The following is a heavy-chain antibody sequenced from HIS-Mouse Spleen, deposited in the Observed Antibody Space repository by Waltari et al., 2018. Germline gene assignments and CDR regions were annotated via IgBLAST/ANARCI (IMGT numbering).Heavy chain of an antibody. CDR1: GGSISSSSYY. Sequence: QLQLQESGPGLVKPSETLSLTCTVSGGSISSSSYYWGWIRQPPGKGLEWIGSIYYSGGTYYNPALKSRVTRAVDTSKNQFSLKLSSVTAADTAVYYCARDRSNEYSSSSYAFDIWGQGTMVTVSS. CDR2: IYYSGGT. J-gene: IGHJ3*02. CDR3: ARDRSNEYSSSSYAFDI. D-gene: IGHD6-6*01. V-gene: IGHV4-39*07.